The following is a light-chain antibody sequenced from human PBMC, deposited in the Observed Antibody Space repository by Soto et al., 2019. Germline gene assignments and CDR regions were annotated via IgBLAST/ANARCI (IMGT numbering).Light chain of an antibody. Sequence: QSVLTQPASVSGSPGQSITISCTGTSNDFGNYNLVSWYQQHPGKAPKLVIFESSRRPSGISDRFSGSRSGNTASLTVSELQAVDEADYYCCSYVGSSAFEFGGGTKLTVL. CDR2: ESS. V-gene: IGLV2-23*03. CDR1: SNDFGNYNL. J-gene: IGLJ2*01. CDR3: CSYVGSSAFE.